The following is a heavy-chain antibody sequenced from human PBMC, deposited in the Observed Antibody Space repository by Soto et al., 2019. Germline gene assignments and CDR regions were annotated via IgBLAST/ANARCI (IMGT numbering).Heavy chain of an antibody. D-gene: IGHD3-22*01. Sequence: SETLSLTCTVSGDSMATGGHYYNWIRQVPGKGLEWIGYVYYSGATHYTPSLRARATISRDTSKNQFSLRLISVTAADTALYYCARGYYESSDYFVGSPIFDYWGQGSLVTVSS. J-gene: IGHJ4*02. CDR2: VYYSGAT. CDR1: GDSMATGGHY. V-gene: IGHV4-31*03. CDR3: ARGYYESSDYFVGSPIFDY.